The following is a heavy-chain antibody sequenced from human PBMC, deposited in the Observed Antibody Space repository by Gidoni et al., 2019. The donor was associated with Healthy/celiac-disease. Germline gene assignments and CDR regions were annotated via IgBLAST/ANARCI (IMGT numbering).Heavy chain of an antibody. CDR1: GGSFSGYH. CDR2: INHSGST. V-gene: IGHV4-34*01. D-gene: IGHD3-16*02. CDR3: ARGPYDYVWGSYRSPSPFDY. Sequence: QVQLQQWGAGLLKPSETLSLTCAAYGGSFSGYHWSWIRQPPGKGLEWIGEINHSGSTNYNPSLKSRVTISVDTSKNQFSLKLSSVTAADTAVYYCARGPYDYVWGSYRSPSPFDYWGQGTLVTVSS. J-gene: IGHJ4*02.